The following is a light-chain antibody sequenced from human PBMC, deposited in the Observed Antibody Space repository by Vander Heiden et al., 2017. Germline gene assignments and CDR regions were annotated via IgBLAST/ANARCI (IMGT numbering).Light chain of an antibody. J-gene: IGLJ3*02. CDR1: SSDVGGYNY. CDR2: EVS. CDR3: SADAGSNNLV. V-gene: IGLV2-8*01. Sequence: HSALTQPPSASGSPGQSVTISCTGTSSDVGGYNYVSGYQQHPGKAHKLMIYEVSKRPAGVPDRFSGSKSGNTASLTVSGLQAEDEADYYCSADAGSNNLVFGGGTKLTVL.